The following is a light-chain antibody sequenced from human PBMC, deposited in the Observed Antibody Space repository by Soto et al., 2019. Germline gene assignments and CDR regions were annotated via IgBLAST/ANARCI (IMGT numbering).Light chain of an antibody. Sequence: EIVLTQSPATLSLSAGNRATLSCRASQSVSGCLAWYQQKPGQAPRLLIYDSSNRATGIPARFSGSGSGTDFTLTITSQEPEDVAGYYCQQRSNWPSTFGGGTKVEI. J-gene: IGKJ4*02. CDR2: DSS. CDR1: QSVSGC. CDR3: QQRSNWPST. V-gene: IGKV3-11*01.